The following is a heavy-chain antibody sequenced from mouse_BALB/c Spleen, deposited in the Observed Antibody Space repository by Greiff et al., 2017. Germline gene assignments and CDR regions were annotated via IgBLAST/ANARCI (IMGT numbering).Heavy chain of an antibody. Sequence: EVQGVESGGGLVQPGGSRKLSCAASGFTFSSFGMHWVRQAPEKGLEWVAYISSGSSTIYYADTVKGRFTISRDNPKNTLFLQMTSLRSEDTAMYYCARSMDYGGQGTSVTVSS. CDR3: ARSMDY. V-gene: IGHV5-17*02. CDR1: GFTFSSFG. J-gene: IGHJ4*01. CDR2: ISSGSSTI.